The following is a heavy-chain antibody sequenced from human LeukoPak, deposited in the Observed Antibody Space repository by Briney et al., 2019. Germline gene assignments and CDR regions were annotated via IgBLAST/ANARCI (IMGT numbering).Heavy chain of an antibody. Sequence: GGSLRLSRAASGFTFSTYPMHWVRQAPGKGLEWVASISYDGSDKVFPDSVKGRFAISRDNSNNTLYLQMNSLRPEDTAVYFCARDRVAVYCSGGNCQSRYYYYDMDVWGQGTTVTVSS. CDR2: ISYDGSDK. CDR3: ARDRVAVYCSGGNCQSRYYYYDMDV. J-gene: IGHJ6*02. D-gene: IGHD2-15*01. CDR1: GFTFSTYP. V-gene: IGHV3-30*09.